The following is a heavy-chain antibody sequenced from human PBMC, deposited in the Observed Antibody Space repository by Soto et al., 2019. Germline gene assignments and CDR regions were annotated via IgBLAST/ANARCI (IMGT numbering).Heavy chain of an antibody. J-gene: IGHJ4*02. CDR1: GFTFSSYG. CDR3: AKGRYYDSSGYYPESLDY. V-gene: IGHV3-30*18. D-gene: IGHD3-22*01. Sequence: PGGSLRLSCAASGFTFSSYGMHWVRQAPGKGLEWVAVISYDGSNKYYADSVKGRFTISRDNSKNTLYLQMNSLRAEDTAVYYCAKGRYYDSSGYYPESLDYWGQGTLVTVSS. CDR2: ISYDGSNK.